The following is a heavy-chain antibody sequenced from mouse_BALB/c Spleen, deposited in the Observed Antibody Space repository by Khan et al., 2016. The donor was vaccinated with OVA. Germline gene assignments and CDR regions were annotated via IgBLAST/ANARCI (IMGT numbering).Heavy chain of an antibody. CDR1: GYSITSGYG. CDR3: ARTARIKY. J-gene: IGHJ2*01. CDR2: ISYSGST. D-gene: IGHD1-2*01. V-gene: IGHV3-2*02. Sequence: EVQLQESGPGLVKPSQSLSLTCTVTGYSITSGYGWNWIRQFPGNKLEWMGYISYSGSTNYNPSLKSRISITRDTSKKQFFLQLNSVTTEETATYYCARTARIKYWGQGTTLTVSS.